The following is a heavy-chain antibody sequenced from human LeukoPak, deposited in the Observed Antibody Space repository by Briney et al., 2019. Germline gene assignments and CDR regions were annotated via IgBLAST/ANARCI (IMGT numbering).Heavy chain of an antibody. D-gene: IGHD1-26*01. CDR3: ARESHVSREDS. Sequence: GASVKVSCKASGYTFTSYGISWVRQAPGQGLEWVGRISANNGDTDYAQKFQARVTMTTDTSTSTAYMELGSLRSDDTAVYYCARESHVSREDSWGQGTLVTVSS. CDR2: ISANNGDT. J-gene: IGHJ4*02. CDR1: GYTFTSYG. V-gene: IGHV1-18*01.